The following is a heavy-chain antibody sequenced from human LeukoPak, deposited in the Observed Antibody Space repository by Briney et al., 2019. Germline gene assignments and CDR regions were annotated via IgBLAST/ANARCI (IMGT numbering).Heavy chain of an antibody. D-gene: IGHD2-2*01. CDR1: GGTFSSYA. Sequence: SVKVSCKASGGTFSSYAISWVRQAPGQGLEWMGRIIPILGIANYAQKFQGRVTITADKSTSTAYMELSSLRSEDTAVYYCARADIVAVPAARASGDYYYGMDVWGQGTTVTVSS. CDR3: ARADIVAVPAARASGDYYYGMDV. J-gene: IGHJ6*02. CDR2: IIPILGIA. V-gene: IGHV1-69*04.